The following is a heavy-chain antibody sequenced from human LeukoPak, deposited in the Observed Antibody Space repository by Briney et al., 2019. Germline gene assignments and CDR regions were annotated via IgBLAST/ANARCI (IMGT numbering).Heavy chain of an antibody. Sequence: GGSLRLSCAASGFTFSSYAMHWVRQAPGKGLEWVAVIPYDGSNKYYADSVKGRFTISRDNSKNTLYLQMNSLRAEDTAVYYCARGTAGTHAFDIWGQGTMVTVSS. CDR1: GFTFSSYA. CDR3: ARGTAGTHAFDI. CDR2: IPYDGSNK. J-gene: IGHJ3*02. V-gene: IGHV3-30-3*01. D-gene: IGHD6-13*01.